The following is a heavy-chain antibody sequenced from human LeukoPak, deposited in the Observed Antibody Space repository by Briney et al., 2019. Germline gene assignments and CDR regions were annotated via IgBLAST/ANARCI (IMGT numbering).Heavy chain of an antibody. Sequence: SETLSLTCAVNGWSFNDYYWNWIRQPPGKGLEWIGEINARGDTNFNPSLKSRVTISVDTSKSQFSLRLTSMIAADTAVYYCARGQVPAARGYNWFDPWGQGTLATVSS. CDR2: INARGDT. CDR3: ARGQVPAARGYNWFDP. CDR1: GWSFNDYY. V-gene: IGHV4-34*01. D-gene: IGHD2-2*01. J-gene: IGHJ5*02.